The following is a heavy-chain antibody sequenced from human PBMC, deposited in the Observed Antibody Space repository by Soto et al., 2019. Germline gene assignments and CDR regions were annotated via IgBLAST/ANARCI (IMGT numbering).Heavy chain of an antibody. CDR2: INAGNGNT. CDR3: AREGANSGTTSLLPFDYYYYVDV. CDR1: GYTFTSYA. V-gene: IGHV1-3*01. Sequence: ASVKVSCKASGYTFTSYAMHWVRQAPGQRLEWMGWINAGNGNTKYSQKFQGRVTITRDTSASTAYMELSGLRSEDTAVYYCAREGANSGTTSLLPFDYYYYVDVWGKGTTVTVSS. J-gene: IGHJ6*03. D-gene: IGHD1-7*01.